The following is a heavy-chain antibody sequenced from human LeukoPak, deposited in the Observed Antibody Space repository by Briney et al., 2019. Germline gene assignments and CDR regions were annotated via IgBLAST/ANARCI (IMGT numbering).Heavy chain of an antibody. CDR1: GYTFTSYY. CDR2: INPNSGGT. D-gene: IGHD3-22*01. J-gene: IGHJ4*02. V-gene: IGHV1-2*04. Sequence: ASVKVSCKASGYTFTSYYMHWVRQAPGQGLEWMGWINPNSGGTNYAQKSQGWVTMTRDTSISTAYMELSRLRSDDTAVYYCARDPTDSSGYFWPAAFDYWGQGTLVTVSS. CDR3: ARDPTDSSGYFWPAAFDY.